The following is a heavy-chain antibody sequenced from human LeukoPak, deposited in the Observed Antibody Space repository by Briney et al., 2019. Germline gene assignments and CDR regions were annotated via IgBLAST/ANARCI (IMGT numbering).Heavy chain of an antibody. CDR2: FDPEDGET. CDR3: ATGYSSGWQTQFFDY. J-gene: IGHJ4*02. V-gene: IGHV1-24*01. D-gene: IGHD6-19*01. CDR1: GYTLTELS. Sequence: ASVKVSCKVSGYTLTELSMHWVRQAPGKGLEWMGGFDPEDGETIYAQKFQGRVTMTEDTSTDTAYMELSSLRSEDTAVYYCATGYSSGWQTQFFDYWGQGTLVTASS.